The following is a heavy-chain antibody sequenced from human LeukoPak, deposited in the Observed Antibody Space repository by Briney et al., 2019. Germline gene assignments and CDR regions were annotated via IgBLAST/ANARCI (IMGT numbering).Heavy chain of an antibody. Sequence: GGSLRLSCGASGLTFSSYAMSWVRQAPGKGLEWVSAISGSGGSTYYADSVKGRFTISRDNSKNTLYLQMNSLRAEDTAVYYCAARRHYYDSSGYYFDPWGQGTLVTVSS. J-gene: IGHJ5*02. V-gene: IGHV3-23*01. CDR2: ISGSGGST. CDR1: GLTFSSYA. CDR3: AARRHYYDSSGYYFDP. D-gene: IGHD3-22*01.